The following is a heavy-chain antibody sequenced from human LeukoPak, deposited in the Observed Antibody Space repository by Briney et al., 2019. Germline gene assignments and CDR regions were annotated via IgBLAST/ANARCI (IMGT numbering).Heavy chain of an antibody. Sequence: GGSLRLSCAASGFTFSSYAMSWVRQAPGKGLEWVSAISRSGDRTYYADSVKGRFTISRDNFKNAVDLQMSSLSPEDTAIYYCAREKTTVVTPGVDYWGQGTLVTVSS. CDR2: ISRSGDRT. CDR1: GFTFSSYA. CDR3: AREKTTVVTPGVDY. D-gene: IGHD4-23*01. J-gene: IGHJ4*02. V-gene: IGHV3-23*01.